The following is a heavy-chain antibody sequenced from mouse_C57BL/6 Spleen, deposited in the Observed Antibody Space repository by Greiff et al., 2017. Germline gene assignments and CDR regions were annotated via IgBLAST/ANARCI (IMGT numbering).Heavy chain of an antibody. V-gene: IGHV2-3*01. CDR1: GFSLTSYG. D-gene: IGHD1-1*01. J-gene: IGHJ4*01. Sequence: QVQLQQSGPGLVAPSQSLSITCTVSGFSLTSYGVSWVRQPPGKGLEWLGVIWGDGSTNYHSALISRLSISKDNSKSQFFLKLNSLQTDDTATYYCAKEDLGYYYCSHYYAMDYWGQGTSVTVSS. CDR2: IWGDGST. CDR3: AKEDLGYYYCSHYYAMDY.